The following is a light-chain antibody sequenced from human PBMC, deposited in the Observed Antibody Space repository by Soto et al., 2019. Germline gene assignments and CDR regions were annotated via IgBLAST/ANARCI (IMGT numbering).Light chain of an antibody. V-gene: IGLV2-18*02. CDR3: SSYTSSSTFG. CDR2: EVS. Sequence: QSVLTQPPSVSGSPGQSVTISCTGTSSDVGSYNRVSWYQQPPGTAPKLMIYEVSNRPSGVPDRLSGSKSGNTASLTISGLQAEDEADYYCSSYTSSSTFGFGTGTKVTVL. J-gene: IGLJ1*01. CDR1: SSDVGSYNR.